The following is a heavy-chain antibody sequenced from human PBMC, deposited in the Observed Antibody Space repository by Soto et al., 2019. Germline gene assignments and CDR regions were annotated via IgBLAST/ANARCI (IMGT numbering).Heavy chain of an antibody. J-gene: IGHJ4*02. D-gene: IGHD6-19*01. V-gene: IGHV4-59*08. Sequence: WTWIRQPPGKGLEWIGDYSDSASYSPSLKSRVTISADTSKNQFSLNLSSVTAADTAVYYCAAYRRGEGGRGYWGQGTLVTVSS. CDR3: AAYRRGEGGRGY. CDR2: YSDSA.